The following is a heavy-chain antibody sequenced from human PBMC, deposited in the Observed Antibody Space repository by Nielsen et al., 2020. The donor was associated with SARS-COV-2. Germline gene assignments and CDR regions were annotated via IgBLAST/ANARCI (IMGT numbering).Heavy chain of an antibody. D-gene: IGHD6-13*01. J-gene: IGHJ4*02. CDR1: GFTFDDYA. CDR3: ASSSSSWYGVDY. CDR2: ISWNSGSI. Sequence: GGSLRLSCAASGFTFDDYAMHWVRQAPGKGLEWVSGISWNSGSIGYADSVKGRFTISRDNAKNTLYLQMNSLRAEDTAVYYCASSSSSWYGVDYWGQGTLVTVSS. V-gene: IGHV3-9*01.